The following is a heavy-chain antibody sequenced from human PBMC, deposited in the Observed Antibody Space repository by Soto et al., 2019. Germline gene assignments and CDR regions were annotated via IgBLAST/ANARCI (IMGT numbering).Heavy chain of an antibody. CDR3: ASVPYGDYYYFDY. Sequence: QVQLQESGPGLVKPSETLSLTCTVSGGSISSYYWSWIRQPAGKGLEWIGRIYTSGSTNYNPSLKSRVTMSVARSKNQFSLKLSSVTAADTAVYYFASVPYGDYYYFDYWVQGTLVTVSS. CDR1: GGSISSYY. CDR2: IYTSGST. J-gene: IGHJ4*02. D-gene: IGHD4-17*01. V-gene: IGHV4-4*07.